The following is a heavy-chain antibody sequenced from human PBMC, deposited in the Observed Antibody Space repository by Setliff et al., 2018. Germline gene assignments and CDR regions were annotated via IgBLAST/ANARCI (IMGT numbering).Heavy chain of an antibody. CDR1: GFTFREYS. Sequence: PGESLKISCATSGFTFREYSLTWVRQAPGKGLEWVAGIDQISRTYYPDSMKGRFTISRDNSKNTLYLQMNSLRAEDTAVYYCGKDNKDYYMDVWGKGTTVTVSS. V-gene: IGHV3-66*03. J-gene: IGHJ6*03. CDR3: GKDNKDYYMDV. CDR2: IDQISRT.